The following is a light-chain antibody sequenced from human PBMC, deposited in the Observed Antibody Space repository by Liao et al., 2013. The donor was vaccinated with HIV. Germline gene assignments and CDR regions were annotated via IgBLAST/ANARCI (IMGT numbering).Light chain of an antibody. V-gene: IGLV3-1*01. CDR3: QAWDSRTAV. CDR2: QDS. Sequence: SYELTQPPSVSVSPGQTASITCSGDKLGDKHACWYQQKPGQSPVVVIYQDSKRPSGIPERFSGSNSGNTATLTISGTQAMDEADYYCQAWDSRTAVFGGGTKLTVL. CDR1: KLGDKH. J-gene: IGLJ3*02.